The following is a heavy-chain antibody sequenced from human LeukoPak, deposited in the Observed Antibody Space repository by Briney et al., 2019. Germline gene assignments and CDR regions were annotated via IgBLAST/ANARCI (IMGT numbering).Heavy chain of an antibody. CDR1: GGSISSYY. D-gene: IGHD6-13*01. Sequence: SETLSLTCTVSGGSISSYYWSWIRQPPGKGLEWIGYIYYSGSTNYNPSLKSRVTISVDTSKNQFSLKLSSVTAADTAVYYCARSTSSSWYWGWFDPWGQGTLVTVSS. CDR3: ARSTSSSWYWGWFDP. J-gene: IGHJ5*02. V-gene: IGHV4-59*01. CDR2: IYYSGST.